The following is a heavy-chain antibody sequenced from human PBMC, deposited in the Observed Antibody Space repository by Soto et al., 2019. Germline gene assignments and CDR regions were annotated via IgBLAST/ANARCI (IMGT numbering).Heavy chain of an antibody. V-gene: IGHV3-73*01. CDR1: GFTFSGST. CDR2: IRSRANSYAT. D-gene: IGHD2-21*02. J-gene: IGHJ4*02. CDR3: TTVGGDCPN. Sequence: EVQLVESGGGLVQPGGSLKLSCAASGFTFSGSTMHWVRQASGKGLEWVGRIRSRANSYATAYAASVNGRFTISRDDSKNTAYRHMSGLKTDDTAVYYGTTVGGDCPNWGQGTLVTVSS.